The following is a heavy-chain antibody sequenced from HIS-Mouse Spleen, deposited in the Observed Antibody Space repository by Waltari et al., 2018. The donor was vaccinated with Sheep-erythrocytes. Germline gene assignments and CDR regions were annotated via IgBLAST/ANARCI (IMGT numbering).Heavy chain of an antibody. V-gene: IGHV4-39*07. CDR2: IYYSGST. D-gene: IGHD6-6*01. CDR1: GCSISSISYY. Sequence: QLQLQESGPGLVKPSETLSLTCTGSGCSISSISYYWGWIRQPPGKGLEWIGSIYYSGSTYYKPSLKSRVTISVDTSKNQFSLKLSSVTAADTAVYYCARVSVAARFDYWGQGTLVTVSS. J-gene: IGHJ4*02. CDR3: ARVSVAARFDY.